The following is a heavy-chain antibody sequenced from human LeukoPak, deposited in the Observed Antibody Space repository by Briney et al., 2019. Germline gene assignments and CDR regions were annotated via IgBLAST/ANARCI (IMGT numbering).Heavy chain of an antibody. V-gene: IGHV3-74*01. CDR1: GFILSNYW. Sequence: GGSLRLSCAASGFILSNYWMHWVRQAPGKGLVWVSRITSDGSSTNYADPVKGRFTISRDNAKNTLYLQMNSLRAEDTAVYYCARDGSLPDYWGQGTLVTVSS. J-gene: IGHJ4*02. CDR2: ITSDGSST. CDR3: ARDGSLPDY.